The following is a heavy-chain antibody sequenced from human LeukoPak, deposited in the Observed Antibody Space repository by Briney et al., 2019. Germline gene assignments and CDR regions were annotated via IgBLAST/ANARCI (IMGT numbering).Heavy chain of an antibody. J-gene: IGHJ4*02. CDR3: ARYDFWSGLNVFDY. CDR2: ISSSGSTI. V-gene: IGHV3-11*01. D-gene: IGHD3/OR15-3a*01. Sequence: GGSLRLSCAASGFTFSDYYMSWIRQAPGKGLEWVSYISSSGSTIYYADSVKGRFTISRDNAKNSLYLQMDSLRAEDTAVYYCARYDFWSGLNVFDYWGQGTLVTVSS. CDR1: GFTFSDYY.